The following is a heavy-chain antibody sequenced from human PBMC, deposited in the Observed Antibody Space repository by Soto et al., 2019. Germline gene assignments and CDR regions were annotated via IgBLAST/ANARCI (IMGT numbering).Heavy chain of an antibody. Sequence: PGGSLRLSCAASGFTFSSYAMTWVRQAPGKGLEWVSVISGSGGSTYFADSVKGRFTISRDNSKNTLYLQMSSLRAEDTAVYYCAKEYDSSVYYPDYWGQGTLVTVSS. CDR1: GFTFSSYA. CDR2: ISGSGGST. CDR3: AKEYDSSVYYPDY. J-gene: IGHJ4*02. V-gene: IGHV3-23*01. D-gene: IGHD3-22*01.